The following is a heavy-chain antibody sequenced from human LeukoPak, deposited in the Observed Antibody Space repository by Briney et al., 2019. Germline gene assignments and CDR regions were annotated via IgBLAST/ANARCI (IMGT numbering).Heavy chain of an antibody. V-gene: IGHV1-18*01. D-gene: IGHD1-1*01. Sequence: GASVKVSCKASGYTFTSYGISWVRQAPGQGLEWMGWISAYNGNTNYAQKLQGRVTMTTDTSTSTAYMELRSLRSDDTAVYYCARVRTSDPNAEDYYFDYWGQGTLVTVSS. J-gene: IGHJ4*02. CDR3: ARVRTSDPNAEDYYFDY. CDR1: GYTFTSYG. CDR2: ISAYNGNT.